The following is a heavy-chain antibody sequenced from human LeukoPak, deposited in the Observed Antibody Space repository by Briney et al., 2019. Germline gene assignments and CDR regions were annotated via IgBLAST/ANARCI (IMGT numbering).Heavy chain of an antibody. Sequence: ASVKVSCKASGYTFTNYYIHWVRQAPGQGLECMGIINPSGGSTSYAQKFQGRVTMTRDMSTSTVYMELSSLRSEDTAVYYCARGDHIRIAARPRRYAFDIWGQGTMVTVSS. D-gene: IGHD6-6*01. CDR3: ARGDHIRIAARPRRYAFDI. CDR1: GYTFTNYY. CDR2: INPSGGST. J-gene: IGHJ3*02. V-gene: IGHV1-46*01.